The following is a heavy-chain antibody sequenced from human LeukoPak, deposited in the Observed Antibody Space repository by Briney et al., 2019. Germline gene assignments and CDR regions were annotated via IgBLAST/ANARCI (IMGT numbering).Heavy chain of an antibody. D-gene: IGHD2-15*01. CDR1: GFTFSRYW. CDR3: VFPYWQDLDH. J-gene: IGHJ4*02. Sequence: PGGSLRLSCAASGFTFSRYWMSWVRQAPGKGLEWVANIKEDGSVKYYVESVRGRFTISRDNAKESLYLQMSSLRDEDTAVYYCVFPYWQDLDHWGQGTLVTVSS. CDR2: IKEDGSVK. V-gene: IGHV3-7*02.